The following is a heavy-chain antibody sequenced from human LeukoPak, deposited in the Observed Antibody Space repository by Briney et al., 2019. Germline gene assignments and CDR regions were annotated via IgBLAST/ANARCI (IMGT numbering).Heavy chain of an antibody. D-gene: IGHD4-17*01. Sequence: PGGSLRLSCAASGFIFSSYAMSWVRQAPGKGLEWVSGISGRGGSTYYADSVKGRFTVSRDNSKNTLYLQMNSLRAEDTAVYYCAKYGRSNFDYWGQGTLVTVSS. J-gene: IGHJ4*02. V-gene: IGHV3-23*01. CDR3: AKYGRSNFDY. CDR1: GFIFSSYA. CDR2: ISGRGGST.